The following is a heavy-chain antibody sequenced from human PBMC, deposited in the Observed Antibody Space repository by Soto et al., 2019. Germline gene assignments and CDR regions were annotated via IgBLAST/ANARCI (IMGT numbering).Heavy chain of an antibody. CDR1: GNTFTYVY. CDR2: ITPFNGNT. D-gene: IGHD3-22*01. J-gene: IGHJ4*02. Sequence: SVNVSFQGSGNTFTYVYLHWVRQAPGQALEWMGWITPFNGNTKYAQKFQDRVTFTGDTSLNTAYMELSSLRSDDTAMFYCASGRYDASGYFDYWGKGNLVTVPS. V-gene: IGHV1-45*02. CDR3: ASGRYDASGYFDY.